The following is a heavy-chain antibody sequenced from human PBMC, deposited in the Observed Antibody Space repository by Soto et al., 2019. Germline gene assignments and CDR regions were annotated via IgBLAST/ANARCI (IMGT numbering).Heavy chain of an antibody. V-gene: IGHV3-23*01. CDR2: ISGSGGST. J-gene: IGHJ3*02. CDR1: GFTFSSYA. Sequence: EVQLLESGGGLVQPGGSLRLSCAASGFTFSSYAMSWVRQAPGKGLEWFSTISGSGGSTYYADSVKGRFAISRDNSKNTLYLQMNSLRAEDTAVYYCAKGRAYYDGAFDIWGQGTMVTVSS. D-gene: IGHD3-22*01. CDR3: AKGRAYYDGAFDI.